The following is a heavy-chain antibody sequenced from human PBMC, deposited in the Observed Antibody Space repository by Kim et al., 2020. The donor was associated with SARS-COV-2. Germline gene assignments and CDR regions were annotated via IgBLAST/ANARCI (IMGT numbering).Heavy chain of an antibody. D-gene: IGHD5-18*01. CDR1: GGTFSSYA. V-gene: IGHV1-69*04. CDR3: ARDLGYEQIQLWLSV. CDR2: IIPIFGIA. Sequence: SVKVSCKASGGTFSSYAISWVRQAPGQGLEWMGRIIPIFGIANYAQKFQGRVTITADKSTSTAYMELSSLRSEDTAVYYCARDLGYEQIQLWLSVWGQGTLVTVSS. J-gene: IGHJ4*02.